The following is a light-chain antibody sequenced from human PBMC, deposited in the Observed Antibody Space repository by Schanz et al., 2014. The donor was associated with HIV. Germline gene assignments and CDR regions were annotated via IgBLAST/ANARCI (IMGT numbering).Light chain of an antibody. Sequence: TARTQPPSASGSPGQSVTISCTGTSSDVGGYNYVSWYQQHPGKAPKLMIYDVSNRPSGVSNRFSGSKSGNPASLTISGLQAEDEADYYCSSYTSSSTLFGTGTKLTVL. V-gene: IGLV2-14*01. CDR1: SSDVGGYNY. CDR2: DVS. CDR3: SSYTSSSTL. J-gene: IGLJ1*01.